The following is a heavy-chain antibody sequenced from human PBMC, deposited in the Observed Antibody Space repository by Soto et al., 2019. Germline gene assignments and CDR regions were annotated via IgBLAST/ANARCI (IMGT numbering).Heavy chain of an antibody. CDR3: GRHVGAGYGGYDSPFDP. D-gene: IGHD5-12*01. CDR1: GYNFGDYW. V-gene: IGHV5-51*01. J-gene: IGHJ5*02. Sequence: GESLKISCKGSGYNFGDYWIGWVRQMPGKGLELMGSFYPGDSDTRYSPSFQGQVTMSGDKSISTAYLHWGSLKASDAAIYYCGRHVGAGYGGYDSPFDPWGQGTLVTVSS. CDR2: FYPGDSDT.